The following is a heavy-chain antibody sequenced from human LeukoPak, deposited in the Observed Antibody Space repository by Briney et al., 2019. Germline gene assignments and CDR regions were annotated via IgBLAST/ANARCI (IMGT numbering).Heavy chain of an antibody. J-gene: IGHJ6*03. Sequence: SETLSLTCTVSGGSISSYYWSWIRQPAGKGLEWIGRIYTSGSTNYNPSLKSRVTMSVATSKNQFSLKLSSVTAADTAVYYCARDWLFGVVPYYYYMDVWGKGTTVTVSS. CDR1: GGSISSYY. V-gene: IGHV4-4*07. CDR3: ARDWLFGVVPYYYYMDV. CDR2: IYTSGST. D-gene: IGHD3-3*01.